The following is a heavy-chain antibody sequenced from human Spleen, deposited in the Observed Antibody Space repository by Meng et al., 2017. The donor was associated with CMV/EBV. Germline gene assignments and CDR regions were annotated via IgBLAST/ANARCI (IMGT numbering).Heavy chain of an antibody. J-gene: IGHJ4*02. CDR3: ARSKAPEYSSSGRGNFDY. CDR1: GGTFSSYA. CDR2: IIPIFGTA. V-gene: IGHV1-69*05. D-gene: IGHD6-6*01. Sequence: SVKVSCKASGGTFSSYAISWVRQAPGQGLEWMGGIIPIFGTANYAQKFQGRVTITTDESTSTAYMELSSLRSEDTAVYYCARSKAPEYSSSGRGNFDYWGQGTLVTVSS.